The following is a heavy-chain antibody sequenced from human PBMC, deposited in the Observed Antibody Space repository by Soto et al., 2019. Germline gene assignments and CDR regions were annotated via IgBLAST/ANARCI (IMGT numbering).Heavy chain of an antibody. CDR2: IGTAGDT. V-gene: IGHV3-13*04. CDR1: GFTFSSYG. Sequence: PGGSLRLSSAASGFTFSSYGMHWVRQATGKALEWVSAIGTAGDTYYPGSVKGRFTISRANAKNSLYLQMNSRRAGDTAVYYCARSLRYFGLRVYNAFDIWGQGTMVTVSS. J-gene: IGHJ3*02. D-gene: IGHD3-9*01. CDR3: ARSLRYFGLRVYNAFDI.